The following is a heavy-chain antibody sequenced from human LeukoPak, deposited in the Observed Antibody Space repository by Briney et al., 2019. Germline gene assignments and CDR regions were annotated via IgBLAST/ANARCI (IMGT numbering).Heavy chain of an antibody. Sequence: PGGSLRLSCAASGFTFTNYAMNWVRQAPGKGLEWLSAISSSGGTTCYADSVKGRFTISRDNSRNTLYLQMNSLRVADTAVYFCMKVRLSNLYYYYGMDVWGQGTTVTVSS. CDR2: ISSSGGTT. V-gene: IGHV3-23*01. J-gene: IGHJ6*02. D-gene: IGHD2-21*02. CDR3: MKVRLSNLYYYYGMDV. CDR1: GFTFTNYA.